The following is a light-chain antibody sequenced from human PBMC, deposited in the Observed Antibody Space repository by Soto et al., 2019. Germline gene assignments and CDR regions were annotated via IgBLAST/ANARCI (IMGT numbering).Light chain of an antibody. CDR2: SII. V-gene: IGLV1-40*01. CDR1: NSNIGAGYD. CDR3: QSYDSSLSGWV. J-gene: IGLJ3*02. Sequence: QSALTQPPSVSGAPGQSITISCTGSNSNIGAGYDVQWYQQVPGTAPKLLIYSIIQRPSGVPARISGSKSGTSASLAIAGLQADDEADYYCQSYDSSLSGWVFGGGTKVTVL.